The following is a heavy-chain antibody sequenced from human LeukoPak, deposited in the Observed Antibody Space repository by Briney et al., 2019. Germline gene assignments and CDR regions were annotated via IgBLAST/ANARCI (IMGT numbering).Heavy chain of an antibody. CDR2: FDPEDGET. Sequence: GASVKVSCKVSGYTLTELSMHWVRQAPGKGLEWMGGFDPEDGETIYAQKFQGRVTMTEDTSTDTAYMELSSLRSEDTAVYYCATNFNRAAMVTSFYWFDPWGQGTLVTVSS. CDR3: ATNFNRAAMVTSFYWFDP. V-gene: IGHV1-24*01. J-gene: IGHJ5*02. CDR1: GYTLTELS. D-gene: IGHD5-18*01.